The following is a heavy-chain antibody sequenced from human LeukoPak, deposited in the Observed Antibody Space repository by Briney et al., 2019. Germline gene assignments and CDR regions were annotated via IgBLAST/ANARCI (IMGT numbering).Heavy chain of an antibody. D-gene: IGHD6-13*01. J-gene: IGHJ6*02. Sequence: PGGSLRLSCAASGFTFSTYWMSWVRPAPGKGLEGLANIKEDGTGKNHVDSVKGRFTISRDNAKNSLYLQMNGLRAEDTAVYYCAREIPQQLVAMDVWRQGTTVTVSS. CDR3: AREIPQQLVAMDV. CDR1: GFTFSTYW. CDR2: IKEDGTGK. V-gene: IGHV3-7*04.